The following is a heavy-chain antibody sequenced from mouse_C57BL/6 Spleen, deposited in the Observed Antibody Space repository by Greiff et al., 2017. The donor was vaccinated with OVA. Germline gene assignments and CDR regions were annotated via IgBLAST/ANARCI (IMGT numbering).Heavy chain of an antibody. J-gene: IGHJ2*01. CDR1: GYTFTDYN. CDR2: INPNNGGT. Sequence: VQLKQSGPELVKPGASVKMSCKASGYTFTDYNMHWVKQSHGKSLEWIGYINPNNGGTSYNQKFKGKATLTVNKSSSTAYMELRSLTSEDSAVYYCARGGTFYYGNHFDYWGQGTTLTVSS. V-gene: IGHV1-22*01. D-gene: IGHD2-1*01. CDR3: ARGGTFYYGNHFDY.